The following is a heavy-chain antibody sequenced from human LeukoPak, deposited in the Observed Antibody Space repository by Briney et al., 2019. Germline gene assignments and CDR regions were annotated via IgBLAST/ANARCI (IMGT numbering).Heavy chain of an antibody. CDR1: GGSISSRSYY. J-gene: IGHJ6*02. CDR2: IYYSGST. Sequence: SETLSLTCTVSGGSISSRSYYWGWIRQPPGKGLEWIGYIYYSGSTNYNPSLKSRVTISVDTSKNQFSLKLSSVTAADTAVYYCARLPGLYGDYDYYYYGMDVWGQGTTVTVSS. D-gene: IGHD4-17*01. V-gene: IGHV4-61*01. CDR3: ARLPGLYGDYDYYYYGMDV.